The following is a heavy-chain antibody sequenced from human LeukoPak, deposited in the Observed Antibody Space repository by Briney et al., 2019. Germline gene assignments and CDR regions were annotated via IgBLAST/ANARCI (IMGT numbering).Heavy chain of an antibody. CDR2: LKHDGSEK. V-gene: IGHV3-7*01. J-gene: IGHJ4*02. CDR1: GFPFDRYW. D-gene: IGHD3-16*01. Sequence: GGSLSLSCVASGFPFDRYWMSWVRQAPGKGLEWVANLKHDGSEKNFVDSVKGRFTISRDNAENSLFLQMNSLRADDTAVYFCARQPIYEAYFDFWGQGTLVTVSS. CDR3: ARQPIYEAYFDF.